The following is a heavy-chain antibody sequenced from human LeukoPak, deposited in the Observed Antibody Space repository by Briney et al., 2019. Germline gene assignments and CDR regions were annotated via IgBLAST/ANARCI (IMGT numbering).Heavy chain of an antibody. CDR2: IYSGGST. D-gene: IGHD2-15*01. CDR3: ATGGRSGVAFES. V-gene: IGHV3-53*01. Sequence: GGSLRLSCTASGFIASSNYMSWVRQAPGKGLEWVSLIYSGGSTYYADSVMGRSTISRDKSNNTLYLQMNSLRAEDTAVYYCATGGRSGVAFESWGQGTLVTVST. J-gene: IGHJ4*02. CDR1: GFIASSNY.